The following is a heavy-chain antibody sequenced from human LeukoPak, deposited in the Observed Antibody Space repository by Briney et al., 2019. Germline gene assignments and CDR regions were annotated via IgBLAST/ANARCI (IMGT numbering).Heavy chain of an antibody. CDR1: GYTFTDYY. V-gene: IGHV1-69-2*01. CDR2: VDPEDGET. D-gene: IGHD3-22*01. J-gene: IGHJ3*02. Sequence: ASVKVSCKVSGYTFTDYYMHWVQQAPGKGLEWMGLVDPEDGETIYAEKFQGRVTITADTSTDTAYMELSSLRSEDTAVYYCATDRRSSGYYGAFDIWGQGTMLTVSS. CDR3: ATDRRSSGYYGAFDI.